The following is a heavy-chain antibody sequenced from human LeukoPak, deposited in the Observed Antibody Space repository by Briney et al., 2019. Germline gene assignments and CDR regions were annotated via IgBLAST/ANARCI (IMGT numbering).Heavy chain of an antibody. CDR1: GFTFSGSA. CDR3: TSGYCSSNSCFDY. D-gene: IGHD2-2*03. J-gene: IGHJ4*02. V-gene: IGHV3-73*01. CDR2: IRSKANSYAT. Sequence: GGSLRLSCAASGFTFSGSAMHWVRQASGKGLEWVGRIRSKANSYATAYAASVKGRFTISRDDSKNTAYLQMNSLKTEDTAVYYCTSGYCSSNSCFDYWGQGTLVTVSS.